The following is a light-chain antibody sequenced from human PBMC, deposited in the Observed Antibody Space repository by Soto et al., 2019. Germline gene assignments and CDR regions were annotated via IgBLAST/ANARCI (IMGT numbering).Light chain of an antibody. Sequence: DIQMTQSPSSLSASVGDRVTITCRASQGISNYLAWYQQKPGKVPKLLIYAASTLQSGVPSRFSGSGSGTDFTLTISSLQPEDVATYYYQEYKSAPPFTFGPGTKVDIK. CDR3: QEYKSAPPFT. J-gene: IGKJ3*01. V-gene: IGKV1-27*01. CDR2: AAS. CDR1: QGISNY.